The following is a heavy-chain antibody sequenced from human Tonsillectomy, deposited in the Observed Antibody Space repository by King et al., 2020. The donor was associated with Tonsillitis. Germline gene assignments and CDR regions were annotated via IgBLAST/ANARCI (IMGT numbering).Heavy chain of an antibody. CDR3: ARDNDFWSGYYSY. V-gene: IGHV4-61*02. CDR1: GGSISSGSYY. CDR2: IYTSGST. Sequence: QLQESGPGLVKPSQTLSLTCTVSGGSISSGSYYWSWIRQPAGKGLEWIGRIYTSGSTNYNPSLKSRVTMSVDTSKNQFSPKLSSVTAADTAVYYCARDNDFWSGYYSYWGQGTLVTVSS. J-gene: IGHJ4*02. D-gene: IGHD3-3*01.